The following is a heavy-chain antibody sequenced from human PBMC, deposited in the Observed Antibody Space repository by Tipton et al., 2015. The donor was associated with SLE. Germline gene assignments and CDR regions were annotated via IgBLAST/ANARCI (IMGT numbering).Heavy chain of an antibody. Sequence: QLVQSGAEVKKPGESLKISCKGSGYSFTSYWIGWVRQMPGKGLEWMGIIYPADSHTTYSPSFQGQVTISADESISTAYLQWSSLKASDTAMYYCARRGYSVYDWNAFYIWGQGTMVNVSS. CDR2: IYPADSHT. D-gene: IGHD5/OR15-5a*01. V-gene: IGHV5-51*01. J-gene: IGHJ3*02. CDR1: GYSFTSYW. CDR3: ARRGYSVYDWNAFYI.